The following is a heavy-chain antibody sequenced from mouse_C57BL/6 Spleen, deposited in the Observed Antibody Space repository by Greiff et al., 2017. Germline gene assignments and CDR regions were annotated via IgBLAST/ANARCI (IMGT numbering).Heavy chain of an antibody. D-gene: IGHD3-2*02. CDR1: GYAFTNYL. Sequence: LQESGAELVRPGTSVKVSCKASGYAFTNYLIEWVKQRPGQGLEWIGVINPGSGGTNYNEKFKGKATLTADKSSSTAYMQLSSLTSEDSAVYFCAYSSGPFAYWGQGTLVTVSA. CDR2: INPGSGGT. J-gene: IGHJ3*01. CDR3: AYSSGPFAY. V-gene: IGHV1-54*01.